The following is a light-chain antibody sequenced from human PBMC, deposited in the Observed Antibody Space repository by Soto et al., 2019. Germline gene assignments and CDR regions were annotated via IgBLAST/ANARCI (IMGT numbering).Light chain of an antibody. CDR1: SSDVGDYNF. Sequence: QSALTQPASVSGSPGQSITISCTGTSSDVGDYNFVSWYQQYPGKSPRLMISEVSNRPSGVSNRFSGSKSGNTASLTISGLQAEDEADYYCSSYTSESSFFVFGTGTKVTV. V-gene: IGLV2-14*01. CDR2: EVS. J-gene: IGLJ1*01. CDR3: SSYTSESSFFV.